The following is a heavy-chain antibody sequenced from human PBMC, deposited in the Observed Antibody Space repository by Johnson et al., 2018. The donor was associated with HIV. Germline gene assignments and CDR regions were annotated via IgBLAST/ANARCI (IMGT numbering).Heavy chain of an antibody. V-gene: IGHV3-30*04. J-gene: IGHJ3*02. CDR3: ARESLDAFDI. CDR1: GFTFSSYA. CDR2: ISYDGSDK. Sequence: QVQLVESGGGLVQPGRSLRLSCAASGFTFSSYAMHWVRQAPAKGLEWVAVISYDGSDKYYADSVKGRFTISRDSSKNTLYLQMNSLRAEDTAVYYCARESLDAFDIWGQGTMVTVSS.